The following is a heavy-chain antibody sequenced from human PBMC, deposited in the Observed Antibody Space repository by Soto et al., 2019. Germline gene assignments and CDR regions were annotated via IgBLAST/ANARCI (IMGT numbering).Heavy chain of an antibody. D-gene: IGHD6-13*01. Sequence: EVQLVESGGVVVRPGGSLRLSCAASGFTFDDYTMHWVRQAPGKGLEWVSLISWDGGSTYYADSVKGRFTISRDNSKNSLYLQMNSLRTEDTALYYCAKKQYPGRIAGGMDVWGQGTTVTVSS. CDR1: GFTFDDYT. CDR3: AKKQYPGRIAGGMDV. CDR2: ISWDGGST. J-gene: IGHJ6*02. V-gene: IGHV3-43*01.